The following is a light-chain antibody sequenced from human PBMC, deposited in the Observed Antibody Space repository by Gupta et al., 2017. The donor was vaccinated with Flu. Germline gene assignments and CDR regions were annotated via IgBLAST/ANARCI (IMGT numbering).Light chain of an antibody. V-gene: IGKV3-20*01. CDR2: GAS. CDR3: QQYGSSPPYT. CDR1: QSVSSSY. J-gene: IGKJ2*01. Sequence: MSWSPAERATLSCRASQSVSSSYLAWYQQKPGQAPRLLIYGASSRATGSPDRFSGSGSGTDFTLTISRLEPEDFAVYYCQQYGSSPPYTFGQGTKLEIK.